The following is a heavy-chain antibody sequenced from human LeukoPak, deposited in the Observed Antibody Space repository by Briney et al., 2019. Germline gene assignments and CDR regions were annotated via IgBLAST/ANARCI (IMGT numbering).Heavy chain of an antibody. CDR2: ISGSGGST. J-gene: IGHJ4*02. CDR1: GFTFSSYA. Sequence: PGGLRLSCAASGFTFSSYAMSWVRQAPGKGLEWVSAISGSGGSTYYADSVKGRFTISRDNSKNTLYLQMDSLRAEDTAVYYCAKGGTLWPLDYWGQGTLVIVSS. CDR3: AKGGTLWPLDY. D-gene: IGHD2/OR15-2a*01. V-gene: IGHV3-23*01.